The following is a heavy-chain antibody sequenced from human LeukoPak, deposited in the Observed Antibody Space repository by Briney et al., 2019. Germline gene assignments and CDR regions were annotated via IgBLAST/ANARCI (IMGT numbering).Heavy chain of an antibody. CDR1: GFLFDGYA. Sequence: PGGSLRLSCAASGFLFDGYAMHWVRQAPGKGLEWVALISYDGSKDFYADSVKGRFTISRDNSKNTLDLQMNSLRAEDTAVYYCAKDGELDAFDIWGQGTMVTVSS. D-gene: IGHD3-10*01. J-gene: IGHJ3*02. CDR2: ISYDGSKD. V-gene: IGHV3-30-3*01. CDR3: AKDGELDAFDI.